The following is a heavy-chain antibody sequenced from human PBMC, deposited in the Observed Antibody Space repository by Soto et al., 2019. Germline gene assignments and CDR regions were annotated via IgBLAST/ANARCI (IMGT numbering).Heavy chain of an antibody. J-gene: IGHJ6*02. V-gene: IGHV1-18*01. Sequence: ASVKVSCKASGYTFTSYGISWVRQAPGQGLEWMGWISAYNGNTNYAQKLQGRVTMTTDTSTSTAYMELRSLRSDDTAVYYCARANEVLRYSPLEIYGMDVWGQGTTVTAP. CDR1: GYTFTSYG. CDR2: ISAYNGNT. CDR3: ARANEVLRYSPLEIYGMDV. D-gene: IGHD3-9*01.